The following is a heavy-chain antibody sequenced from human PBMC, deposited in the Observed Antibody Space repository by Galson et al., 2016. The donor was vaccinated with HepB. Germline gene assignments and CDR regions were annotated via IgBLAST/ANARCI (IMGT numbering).Heavy chain of an antibody. Sequence: SLRLSCAASGFIVRIYAMSWVRQAPGKGLEWVSAISGSGGSTHYADSVKGRFTISRDNSKNTLYLQMNSLRDEDTAVYYCATPGKTNHYWGQGTLVTVSS. CDR1: GFIVRIYA. D-gene: IGHD1-14*01. CDR3: ATPGKTNHY. J-gene: IGHJ4*02. CDR2: ISGSGGST. V-gene: IGHV3-23*01.